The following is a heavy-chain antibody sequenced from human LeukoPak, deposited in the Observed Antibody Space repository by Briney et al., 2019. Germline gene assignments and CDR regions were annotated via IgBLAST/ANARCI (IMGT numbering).Heavy chain of an antibody. J-gene: IGHJ4*02. CDR2: INTGNGNT. CDR1: GYTFTHYA. CDR3: ATRSASSYGGVFDF. Sequence: ASVMVSCKASGYTFTHYAMHWVRQAPGQGLEWMGWINTGNGNTKYSQKFQGRVTLTRDTSAKIAYMEVTSLRSEDTAVYYCATRSASSYGGVFDFWGQGSLVIVFS. D-gene: IGHD3-16*01. V-gene: IGHV1-3*04.